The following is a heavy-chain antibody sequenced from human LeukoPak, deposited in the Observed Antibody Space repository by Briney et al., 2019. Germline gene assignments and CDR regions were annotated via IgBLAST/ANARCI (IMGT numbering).Heavy chain of an antibody. D-gene: IGHD3-22*01. J-gene: IGHJ3*02. CDR1: GGSISSGGYS. Sequence: PSQTLSLTCAVSGGSISSGGYSWSWIRQPPGKGLEWIGYIYHSGSTYYNPSLKSRVTISVDRSKNQFSLKLSSVTAADTAVYHCARATRAYYYDSSGYYALGAFDIWGQGTMVTVSS. CDR3: ARATRAYYYDSSGYYALGAFDI. V-gene: IGHV4-30-2*01. CDR2: IYHSGST.